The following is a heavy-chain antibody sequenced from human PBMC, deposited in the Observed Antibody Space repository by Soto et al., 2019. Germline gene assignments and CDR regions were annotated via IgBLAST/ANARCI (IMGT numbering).Heavy chain of an antibody. CDR2: IIPIFGTA. D-gene: IGHD2-8*01. CDR1: GGIFSSYA. V-gene: IGHV1-69*13. CDR3: ARDRFTQYAINYYYYGMDV. J-gene: IGHJ6*02. Sequence: GASVKVSCKASGGIFSSYAISWVRQAPGQGLEWMGGIIPIFGTANYAQKFQGRVTITADESTSTAYMELSSLRSEGTAVYYCARDRFTQYAINYYYYGMDVWGQGTTVTVSS.